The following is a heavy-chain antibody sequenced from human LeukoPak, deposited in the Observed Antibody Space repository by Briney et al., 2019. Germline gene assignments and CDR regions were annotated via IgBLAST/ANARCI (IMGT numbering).Heavy chain of an antibody. J-gene: IGHJ6*02. CDR3: ARGGYCGGDCYYYYYYGMDA. CDR2: ISSSGSTI. V-gene: IGHV3-48*03. CDR1: GFTFSSYE. D-gene: IGHD2-21*02. Sequence: QPGGSLRLSCAASGFTFSSYEMNWVRQAPGKGLECVSYISSSGSTIYYADSVKGRFTISRDNAKNSLYLQMNSLRAEDTAVYYCARGGYCGGDCYYYYYYGMDAWGQGTTVTVSS.